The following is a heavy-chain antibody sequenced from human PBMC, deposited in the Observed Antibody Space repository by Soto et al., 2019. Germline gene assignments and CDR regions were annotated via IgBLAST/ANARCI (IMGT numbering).Heavy chain of an antibody. Sequence: SETLSLTCSVSGGYISSSSYFWGWIRQPPGKGLEWIGSIYYSGSTYYNPSLKSRVTVSVDTSKNQFSLKLSSVTAADTAVYYCARHPSDFWFDPWGQGTLVTVSS. CDR2: IYYSGST. CDR1: GGYISSSSYF. J-gene: IGHJ5*02. V-gene: IGHV4-39*01. D-gene: IGHD2-21*02. CDR3: ARHPSDFWFDP.